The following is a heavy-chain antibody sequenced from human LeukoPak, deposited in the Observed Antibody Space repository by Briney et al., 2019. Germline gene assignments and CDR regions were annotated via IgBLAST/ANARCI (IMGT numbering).Heavy chain of an antibody. CDR1: GFTVSSNY. CDR2: IYSGGST. J-gene: IGHJ6*03. V-gene: IGHV3-53*01. CDR3: ARMYYYYYLDV. D-gene: IGHD2-8*01. Sequence: GGSLRLSCAASGFTVSSNYMSWVRQAPGKGLEWVSVIYSGGSTYYADSVKGRFTISRDNSKNTLYLQMNSLRAEDTAVYYCARMYYYYYLDVWGKGTTVTVS.